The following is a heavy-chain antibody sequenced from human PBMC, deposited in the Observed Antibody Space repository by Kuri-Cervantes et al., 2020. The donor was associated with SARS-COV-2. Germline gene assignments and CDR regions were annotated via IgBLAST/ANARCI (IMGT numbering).Heavy chain of an antibody. V-gene: IGHV3-33*08. CDR2: IWYDGSNK. CDR3: ARDLVPAAMLDY. CDR1: GFTFSSYG. D-gene: IGHD2-2*01. J-gene: IGHJ4*02. Sequence: GGSLRLSCAVSGFTFSSYGMHWVRQAPGKGLEWAAVIWYDGSNKYYADSVKGRFTISRDNSKNTLYLQMNSLRAEDTAVYYCARDLVPAAMLDYWGQGTLVTVSS.